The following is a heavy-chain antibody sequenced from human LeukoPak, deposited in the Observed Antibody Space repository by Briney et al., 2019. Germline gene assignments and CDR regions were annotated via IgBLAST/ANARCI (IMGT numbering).Heavy chain of an antibody. Sequence: GGSLRLSCIASGFTFSNYGMNWVRQAPGKGLEWVSALSSSGGSTYYADSVKGRFTISRDNSKNTLYLQMNSLRAEDTAVYYCAKAHEMGIAVAGPTPFVDYWGQGTLVTVSS. CDR3: AKAHEMGIAVAGPTPFVDY. CDR1: GFTFSNYG. V-gene: IGHV3-23*01. D-gene: IGHD6-19*01. J-gene: IGHJ4*02. CDR2: LSSSGGST.